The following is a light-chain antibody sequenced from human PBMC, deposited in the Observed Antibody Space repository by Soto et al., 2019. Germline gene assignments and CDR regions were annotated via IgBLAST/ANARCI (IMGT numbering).Light chain of an antibody. V-gene: IGKV2-30*01. CDR3: LQATNWPWT. CDR2: KVS. J-gene: IGKJ1*01. Sequence: DTVMTQSPLSLSVPLGQSASISCRSSQSLLYSDGDTYLNWYHQRPGQSPRRLLHKVSQRDSGVPDRISGSGSGSDFTLEISRVEAEDVGVYYCLQATNWPWTFGQGTKVDI. CDR1: QSLLYSDGDTY.